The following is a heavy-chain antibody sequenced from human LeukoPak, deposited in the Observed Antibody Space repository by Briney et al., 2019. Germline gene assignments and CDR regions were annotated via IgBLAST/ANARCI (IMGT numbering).Heavy chain of an antibody. J-gene: IGHJ4*02. CDR3: ARDSTTGSYSSLDRRGFLDY. V-gene: IGHV1-18*01. CDR2: ISAYNGNT. Sequence: ASVKVSCKASGYTFTSYGIRWVRQAPGQGLEWMGWISAYNGNTNYAQKLQGRVTMTTDTSTSTAYMELRSLRSDDTAVYYCARDSTTGSYSSLDRRGFLDYWGQGTLVTVSS. D-gene: IGHD1-26*01. CDR1: GYTFTSYG.